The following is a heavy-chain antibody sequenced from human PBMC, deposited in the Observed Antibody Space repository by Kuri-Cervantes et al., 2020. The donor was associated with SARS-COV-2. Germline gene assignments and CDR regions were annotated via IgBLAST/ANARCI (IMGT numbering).Heavy chain of an antibody. Sequence: AETLSLTCPASGGSISSSSYYWGWIRQHPGKGLEWIGSIYDSGSTYYHPSLKGRVTISVDTSKNQFSQMRSAVTAAETAVYYCATHIIVEATTFDYWGQGTLVTVSS. CDR2: IYDSGST. CDR1: GGSISSSSYY. CDR3: ATHIIVEATTFDY. V-gene: IGHV4-39*01. D-gene: IGHD1-26*01. J-gene: IGHJ4*02.